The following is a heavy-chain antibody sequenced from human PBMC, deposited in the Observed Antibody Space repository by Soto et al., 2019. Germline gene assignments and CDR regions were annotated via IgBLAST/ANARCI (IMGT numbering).Heavy chain of an antibody. D-gene: IGHD3-16*02. CDR2: INPSGGST. CDR1: GYTFTSYY. V-gene: IGHV1-46*01. CDR3: ARTIPYDYVWGSYRYDFDY. J-gene: IGHJ4*02. Sequence: QVQLVQSGAEVKKPGASVKVSCKASGYTFTSYYMHWVRQAPGQGLEWMGIINPSGGSTSYAQKVQGRVTMTRDTSTSTVYMELSSLRSEDTAVYYCARTIPYDYVWGSYRYDFDYWGQGTLVTVSS.